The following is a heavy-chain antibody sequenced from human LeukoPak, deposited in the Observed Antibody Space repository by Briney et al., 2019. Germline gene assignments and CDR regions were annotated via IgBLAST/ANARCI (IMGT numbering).Heavy chain of an antibody. J-gene: IGHJ4*02. D-gene: IGHD3-10*01. CDR2: IYYSGST. CDR1: GGSISSYY. Sequence: PSETLSLTCTVSGGSISSYYWSWIRQPPGKGLEWIGYIYYSGSTNYNPSLKSRVTISVDTSKNQFSLKLSSVTAADTAVYYCATGVTMVRGVMQWGQGTLVTVSS. CDR3: ATGVTMVRGVMQ. V-gene: IGHV4-59*01.